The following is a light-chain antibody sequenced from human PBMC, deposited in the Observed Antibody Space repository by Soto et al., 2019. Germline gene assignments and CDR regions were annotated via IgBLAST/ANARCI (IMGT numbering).Light chain of an antibody. CDR2: AAS. CDR3: QQYGSSSPYT. J-gene: IGKJ2*01. CDR1: RSFSSSY. Sequence: EIVLTQSPDTLSLSPGERATLSCRASRSFSSSYLAWYQQTPGQAPRLLIHAASSRATGIPDRFSGSGSGTDFTLTISSLEPEDSAVYYCQQYGSSSPYTFGQGTKLEIK. V-gene: IGKV3-20*01.